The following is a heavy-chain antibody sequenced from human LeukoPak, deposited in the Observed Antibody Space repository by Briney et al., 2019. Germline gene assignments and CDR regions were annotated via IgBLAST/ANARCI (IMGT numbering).Heavy chain of an antibody. V-gene: IGHV1-2*02. CDR1: GYTFTGYY. Sequence: ASVKVSCKASGYTFTGYYMHWVRQAPGQGLEWMGWINPNSGGTDYAQKFQGRVTMTRDTSISTAYMELSRLRSDDTAVYYCARGPTYYDILTGYYTLFDYWGQGTLVTVSS. D-gene: IGHD3-9*01. CDR3: ARGPTYYDILTGYYTLFDY. J-gene: IGHJ4*02. CDR2: INPNSGGT.